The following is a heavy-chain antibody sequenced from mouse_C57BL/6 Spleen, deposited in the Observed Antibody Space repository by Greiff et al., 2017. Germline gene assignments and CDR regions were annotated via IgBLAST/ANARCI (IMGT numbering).Heavy chain of an antibody. V-gene: IGHV10-1*01. Sequence: EVKVVESGGGLVQPKGSLKLSCAASGFCFNTYAMNWVRQAPGKGLEWVARIRSKSNNYATYYADSVKDRFTISRDDSERMLYLQMNDLKTEDTAMYYCVKGDYWGQGTLVTVSA. CDR2: IRSKSNNYAT. CDR3: VKGDY. CDR1: GFCFNTYA. J-gene: IGHJ3*01. D-gene: IGHD1-1*02.